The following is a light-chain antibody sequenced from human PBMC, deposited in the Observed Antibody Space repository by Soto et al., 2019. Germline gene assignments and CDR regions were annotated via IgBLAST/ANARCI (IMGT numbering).Light chain of an antibody. CDR2: EVS. V-gene: IGLV2-14*01. J-gene: IGLJ1*01. Sequence: QSALTQPASVSGSPGQSITISCTGTTSDVGGYNYVSWYQQHPGKVPKLLIHEVSNRPSGVSNRFSGSKSGNTASLTISGLQAEDEADYYCLSKTSSISYVFGTGTKVTLL. CDR1: TSDVGGYNY. CDR3: LSKTSSISYV.